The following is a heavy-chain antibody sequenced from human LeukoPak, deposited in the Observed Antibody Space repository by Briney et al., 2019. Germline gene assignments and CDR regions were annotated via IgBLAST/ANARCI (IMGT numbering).Heavy chain of an antibody. CDR1: GGSINGHY. Sequence: PSETLSLTCTVSGGSINGHYWTWIRQPPGKGLEWIGQIHYSGRADYNPSLKRRVTISVDTSKNQISLNLNSVTAADTAVYYCARFGVDYDMDVWGHGTTVAVSS. D-gene: IGHD3-16*01. CDR2: IHYSGRA. CDR3: ARFGVDYDMDV. V-gene: IGHV4-59*11. J-gene: IGHJ6*02.